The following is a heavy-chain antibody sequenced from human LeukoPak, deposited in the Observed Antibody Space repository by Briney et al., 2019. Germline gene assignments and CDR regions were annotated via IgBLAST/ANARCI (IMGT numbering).Heavy chain of an antibody. CDR2: MNPNSGNT. Sequence: GASVNVSCKASGYTFTSFDINWVRQATGQGLEWMGWMNPNSGNTGYAQRFQDRVTMTRNTSISTAYMELSSLRSEDTAVYYCARGPSAYCSGGSCYSGSAWFDPWGQGTLVTVSS. V-gene: IGHV1-8*01. CDR3: ARGPSAYCSGGSCYSGSAWFDP. D-gene: IGHD2-15*01. J-gene: IGHJ5*02. CDR1: GYTFTSFD.